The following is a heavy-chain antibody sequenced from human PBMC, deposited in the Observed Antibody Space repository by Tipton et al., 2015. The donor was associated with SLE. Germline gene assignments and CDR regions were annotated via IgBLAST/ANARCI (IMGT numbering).Heavy chain of an antibody. CDR2: IYYTGNT. D-gene: IGHD2-2*01. CDR1: GGSMSYHY. CDR3: ARMGLCTTTTCNEGAFDV. V-gene: IGHV4-59*11. Sequence: TLSLTCSVSGGSMSYHYWSWIRQPPGKGLEWIGYIYYTGNTNYNPSLKSRVTMSVDTSKSQFSLKLTFVSAADTAIYYCARMGLCTTTTCNEGAFDVWGQGSMVTASS. J-gene: IGHJ3*01.